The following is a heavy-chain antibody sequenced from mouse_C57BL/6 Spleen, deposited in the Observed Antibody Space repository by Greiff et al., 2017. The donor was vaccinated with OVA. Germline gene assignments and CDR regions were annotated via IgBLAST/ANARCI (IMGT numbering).Heavy chain of an antibody. CDR1: GFNIKNTY. D-gene: IGHD2-5*01. Sequence: EVQLVESVAELVRPGASVKLSCTASGFNIKNTYMHWVKQRPEQGLEWIGRIDPSTGNPNNAPKFQGKSPIPSDPSSNTGYMQLSSLTYEDTAIYDCARNSNDAMDYWGQGTSVTVSS. CDR3: ARNSNDAMDY. V-gene: IGHV14-3*01. CDR2: IDPSTGNP. J-gene: IGHJ4*01.